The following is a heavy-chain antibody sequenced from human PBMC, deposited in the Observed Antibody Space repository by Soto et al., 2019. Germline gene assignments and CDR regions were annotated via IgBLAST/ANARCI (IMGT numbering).Heavy chain of an antibody. CDR2: IYYSGTT. CDR1: GGSISSGDYY. J-gene: IGHJ4*02. Sequence: SETVSLTCTVSGGSISSGDYYWSWTRQPPGKDLEWIGYIYYSGTTYYNPSLKSRIAMSVDTSQNHFSLRLNSVTAADTAVYYCARIGLATPNYFDYWGQGTLVTVSS. V-gene: IGHV4-30-4*01. D-gene: IGHD1-26*01. CDR3: ARIGLATPNYFDY.